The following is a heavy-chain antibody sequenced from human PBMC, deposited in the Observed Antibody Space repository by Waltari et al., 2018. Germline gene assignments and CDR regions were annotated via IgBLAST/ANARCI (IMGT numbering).Heavy chain of an antibody. Sequence: QVQLQESGPGLVKPSETLSLTCTVSGGSISSHYWSWIRQPPGKGLEWIGYIYYSGSTNYNPPLKSRVTISVDTSKNQFSLKLSSVTAADTAVYYCARAPTGVYYYYYYVMDVWGQGTTVTVSS. CDR1: GGSISSHY. D-gene: IGHD7-27*01. CDR2: IYYSGST. J-gene: IGHJ6*02. CDR3: ARAPTGVYYYYYYVMDV. V-gene: IGHV4-59*11.